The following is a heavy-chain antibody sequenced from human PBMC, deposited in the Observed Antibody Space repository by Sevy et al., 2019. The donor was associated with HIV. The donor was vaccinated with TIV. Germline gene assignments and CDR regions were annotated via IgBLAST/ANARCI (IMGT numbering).Heavy chain of an antibody. Sequence: GGSLRLSCVASGFTFSRYVMNWVRQAPGKGLEWVSAISGSGGGTYYADSVRGRLTISRDNSKNTLYLQMNSLRVDDTAIYYCAKRTPGGWFDLWGQGSLVTVSS. CDR3: AKRTPGGWFDL. CDR2: ISGSGGGT. V-gene: IGHV3-23*01. J-gene: IGHJ5*02. CDR1: GFTFSRYV. D-gene: IGHD3-16*01.